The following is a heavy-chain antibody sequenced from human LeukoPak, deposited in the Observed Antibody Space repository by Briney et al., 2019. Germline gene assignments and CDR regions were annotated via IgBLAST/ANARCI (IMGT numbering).Heavy chain of an antibody. V-gene: IGHV3-30*03. D-gene: IGHD1-26*01. CDR3: AIGRYSGTYTAPEFDY. CDR1: GFTFTNYG. Sequence: GGSLRLSCAASGFTFTNYGIHWVRQAPGKGLEWMAAISYDGNDKYYADSVKGRFTISRDNSKNTLFLQMDSLTTEDSAVYYCAIGRYSGTYTAPEFDYWGQGTLVTVSS. CDR2: ISYDGNDK. J-gene: IGHJ4*02.